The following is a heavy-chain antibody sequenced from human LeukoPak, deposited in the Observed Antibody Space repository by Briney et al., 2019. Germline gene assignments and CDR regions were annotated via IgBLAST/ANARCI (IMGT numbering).Heavy chain of an antibody. CDR2: INHSGST. V-gene: IGHV4-34*01. Sequence: SETLSLTCAVYGGSFSGYYWSWIRQPPGKGLEWIGEINHSGSTNYNPSLKSRVTISVDTSKNQFSLKLSSVTAADTAVYYCARGWSVYQLPIGGYTYGGQGTLVTVS. D-gene: IGHD2-2*01. CDR1: GGSFSGYY. J-gene: IGHJ4*02. CDR3: ARGWSVYQLPIGGYTY.